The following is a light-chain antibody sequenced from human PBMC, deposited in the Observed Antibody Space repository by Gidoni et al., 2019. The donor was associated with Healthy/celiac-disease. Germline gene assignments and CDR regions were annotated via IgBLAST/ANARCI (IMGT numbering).Light chain of an antibody. CDR2: AAS. CDR1: QSISSY. CDR3: QQSYSTPHT. J-gene: IGKJ2*01. Sequence: DIQMTQSPSSLSASVGDRVTITCRASQSISSYLNWYQQKPWKAPKLLIYAASSLQSGVPSRFSGSVYGTDFTLTISSLQPEDFATYYCQQSYSTPHTFGQGTKLEIK. V-gene: IGKV1-39*01.